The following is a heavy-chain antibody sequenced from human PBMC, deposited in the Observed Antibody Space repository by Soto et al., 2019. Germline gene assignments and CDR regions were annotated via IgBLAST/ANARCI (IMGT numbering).Heavy chain of an antibody. Sequence: SETLSLTCTDSGASISSSYWSWIRQSPERGLEWIAYVYHTGATNYNPSLKSRVTISLDTSKGQFSLNLTSLTTADTAVYFCARGGNRYSNVASGVGGFDYWGQGSLVTVSS. V-gene: IGHV4-59*01. CDR3: ARGGNRYSNVASGVGGFDY. J-gene: IGHJ4*02. CDR1: GASISSSY. D-gene: IGHD5-12*01. CDR2: VYHTGAT.